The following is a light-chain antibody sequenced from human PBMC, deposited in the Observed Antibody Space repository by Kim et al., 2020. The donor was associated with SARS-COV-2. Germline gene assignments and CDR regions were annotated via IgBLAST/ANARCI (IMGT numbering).Light chain of an antibody. CDR2: YVS. J-gene: IGLJ1*01. V-gene: IGLV2-11*01. CDR1: SSDVGGYEY. CDR3: CSYAGSYTFV. Sequence: QSALTQPRSVSGSPGQSVTISCTGTSSDVGGYEYVSWYQHHPGKAPQLMIYYVSKRPSGVPDRFSGSKSGNTASLTMSGLQAEDEADYYCCSYAGSYTFVFGIGTKVTVL.